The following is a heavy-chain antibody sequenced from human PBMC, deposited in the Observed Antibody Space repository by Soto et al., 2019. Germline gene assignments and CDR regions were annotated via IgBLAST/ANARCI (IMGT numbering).Heavy chain of an antibody. J-gene: IGHJ4*02. Sequence: QVQLQQWGAGQLKPSETLSLTCAVHGESFSGYGGPFSGYYWSWIRQTPGKGLEWIGEINHRGGTNYKPPLKTRVPISVDTSKNQFSLNLNSVTAADTAVYYCARGQRREGSSGWSLWGQGTLVTVSS. CDR3: ARGQRREGSSGWSL. D-gene: IGHD6-19*01. CDR2: INHRGGT. CDR1: GESFSGYGGPFSGYY. V-gene: IGHV4-34*02.